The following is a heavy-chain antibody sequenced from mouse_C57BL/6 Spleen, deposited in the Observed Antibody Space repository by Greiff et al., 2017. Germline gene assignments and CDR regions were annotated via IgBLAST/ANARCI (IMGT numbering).Heavy chain of an antibody. V-gene: IGHV5-6*01. J-gene: IGHJ3*01. CDR1: GFTFSSYG. CDR2: ISSGGSYT. Sequence: EVKLVESGGDLVKPGGSLKLSCAASGFTFSSYGMSWVRQTPDKRLEWVATISSGGSYTYYPDSVKGRFTISRDNAKNTLYLQMRSLKSEDTAMYYCARYYSVFAYWGQGTLVTVSA. CDR3: ARYYSVFAY. D-gene: IGHD1-1*01.